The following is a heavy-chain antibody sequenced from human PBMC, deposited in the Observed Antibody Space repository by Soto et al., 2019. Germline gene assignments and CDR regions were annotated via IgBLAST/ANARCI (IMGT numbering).Heavy chain of an antibody. J-gene: IGHJ6*02. CDR2: ISGSGGDT. Sequence: EVQLLESGGGLVQPGGSLRLSCAASGFSFSTYPMTWVRQAPGKRLEGVSSISGSGGDTYYIDSVKGRFTISRDNSKNTVYLQMNSLRAEDTAVYYCAKIFSTVTTYYYGMDVWGQGTTVTVSS. CDR1: GFSFSTYP. D-gene: IGHD4-17*01. V-gene: IGHV3-23*01. CDR3: AKIFSTVTTYYYGMDV.